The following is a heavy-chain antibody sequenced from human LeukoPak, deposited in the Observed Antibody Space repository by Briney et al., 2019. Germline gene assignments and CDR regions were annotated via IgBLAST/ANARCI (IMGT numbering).Heavy chain of an antibody. CDR3: ARARRGSNTYYYGMDV. CDR2: IYHSGST. D-gene: IGHD2-15*01. Sequence: SETLSLTCAVSGGSISSGGYSWSWIRQPPGRGLEWIGYIYHSGSTYYNPSLKSRVTISVDRSKNQFSLKLSSVTAADTAVYYCARARRGSNTYYYGMDVWGKGTTVTVPS. J-gene: IGHJ6*04. CDR1: GGSISSGGYS. V-gene: IGHV4-30-2*01.